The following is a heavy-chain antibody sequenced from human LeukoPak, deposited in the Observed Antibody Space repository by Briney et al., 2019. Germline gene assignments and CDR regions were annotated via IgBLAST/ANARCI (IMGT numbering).Heavy chain of an antibody. CDR1: GGSISSGSYY. CDR3: ARSMVRGVITEYNQKTPSAEYFQH. V-gene: IGHV4-61*02. J-gene: IGHJ1*01. Sequence: SETLSLTCTVSGGSISSGSYYWSWIRQPAGKGLEWIGRIYTSGSTNYNPSLKSRVTISVDTSKNQFSLKLSSVTAADTAVYYCARSMVRGVITEYNQKTPSAEYFQHWGQGTLVTVSS. CDR2: IYTSGST. D-gene: IGHD3-10*01.